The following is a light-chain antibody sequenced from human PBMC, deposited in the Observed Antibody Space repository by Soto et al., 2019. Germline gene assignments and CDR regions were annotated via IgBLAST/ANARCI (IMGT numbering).Light chain of an antibody. CDR1: QSVISS. Sequence: DIVLTQFPCTLSLSPGGRATLSCRAIQSVISSLAWYQQKPGQAPRLLIYGASTRATGIPARFSGSGSGTEFTLTISSLQSEDFAVYYCQQYNNWPRTFGQGTKVDIK. CDR3: QQYNNWPRT. V-gene: IGKV3-15*01. J-gene: IGKJ1*01. CDR2: GAS.